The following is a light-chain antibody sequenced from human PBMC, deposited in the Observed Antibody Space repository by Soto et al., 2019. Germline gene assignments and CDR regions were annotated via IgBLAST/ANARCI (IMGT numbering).Light chain of an antibody. CDR3: QRRSKGTPVT. J-gene: IGKJ4*01. CDR1: QSVSSI. CDR2: DAC. Sequence: EIVMTQSPATRSVPPVEIGSLSFMASQSVSSILSWHSHKPSQAQRILMYDACERATGTPARFSGSGYGTEFTLTIRSLKPEHFAVYYYQRRSKGTPVTFGRGTKVDIK. V-gene: IGKV3-11*01.